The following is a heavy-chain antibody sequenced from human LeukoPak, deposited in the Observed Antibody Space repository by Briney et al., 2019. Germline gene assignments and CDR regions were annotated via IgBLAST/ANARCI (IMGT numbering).Heavy chain of an antibody. J-gene: IGHJ6*02. V-gene: IGHV4-34*01. D-gene: IGHD2-2*02. Sequence: SESLSLTCAVYGGAFSGYYWSWIRQPPGKGQEWIGGINNSGSTNYNPSLTSRVTISVDPSKNQFSLKLSSVTAAHTAVYYCARGRDIYVKYQLLYYSYGMDVWGQGTTVTVSS. CDR3: ARGRDIYVKYQLLYYSYGMDV. CDR1: GGAFSGYY. CDR2: INNSGST.